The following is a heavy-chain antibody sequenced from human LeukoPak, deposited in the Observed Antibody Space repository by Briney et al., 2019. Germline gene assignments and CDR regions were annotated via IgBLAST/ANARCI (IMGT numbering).Heavy chain of an antibody. Sequence: SQTLSLTSAISGDIASSNSAAWNWIRHSPSRGLEWLGRTYYRSKRYNDYAVSVKSRITISPDTSKNHSSLQLNSVTPEDTAVYYCARAEMAHNGGAQELDYWGQGTLVTVSS. CDR2: TYYRSKRYN. CDR3: ARAEMAHNGGAQELDY. CDR1: GDIASSNSAA. V-gene: IGHV6-1*01. J-gene: IGHJ4*02. D-gene: IGHD5-24*01.